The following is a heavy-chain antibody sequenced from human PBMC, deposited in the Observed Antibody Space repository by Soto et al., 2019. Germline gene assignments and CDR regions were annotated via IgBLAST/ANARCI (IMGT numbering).Heavy chain of an antibody. CDR3: ARGSAAGP. V-gene: IGHV4-34*01. D-gene: IGHD6-25*01. Sequence: QVQLQQWGAGLLKPSETLFLTCAVYGGSFSGYYWSWIRQPHGKGLEWIGKINHSGRTNYNPSLNSRVTISVVTSKNQLALKLSCVTAADTAGYYCARGSAAGPWGQGTLVTVSS. CDR2: INHSGRT. CDR1: GGSFSGYY. J-gene: IGHJ5*02.